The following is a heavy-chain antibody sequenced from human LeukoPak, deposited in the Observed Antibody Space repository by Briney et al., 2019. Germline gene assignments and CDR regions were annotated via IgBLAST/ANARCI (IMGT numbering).Heavy chain of an antibody. CDR3: ARVGDGYNYDY. D-gene: IGHD5-24*01. J-gene: IGHJ4*02. V-gene: IGHV4-30-2*01. Sequence: SETLSLTCAVSGGSISSGGYSWRWIRQPPGKGLEWIGYIYHSGSTYYNPSLKSRVTISVDRSKNQFSLKLSSVTAADTAVYYCARVGDGYNYDYWGQGTLVTVSS. CDR1: GGSISSGGYS. CDR2: IYHSGST.